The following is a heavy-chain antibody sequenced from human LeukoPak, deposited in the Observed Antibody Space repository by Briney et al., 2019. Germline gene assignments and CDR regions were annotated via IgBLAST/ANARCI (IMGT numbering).Heavy chain of an antibody. V-gene: IGHV4-59*12. CDR1: GGSISSYY. CDR3: APSPCSGDSCYRFDF. Sequence: PSETLSLTCTVPGGSISSYYWTWIRQPPGKGLEWIGYIYYSGSTSYNPSLMSRVTFSVDKSKNQFSLKLSSVTAADTAVYYCAPSPCSGDSCYRFDFWGQGTQVTVSS. J-gene: IGHJ4*02. CDR2: IYYSGST. D-gene: IGHD2-15*01.